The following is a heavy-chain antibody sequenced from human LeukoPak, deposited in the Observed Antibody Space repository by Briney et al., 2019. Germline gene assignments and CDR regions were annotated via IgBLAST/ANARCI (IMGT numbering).Heavy chain of an antibody. J-gene: IGHJ4*02. CDR3: AIYFRGGGVRGT. CDR2: DGA. V-gene: IGHV4-30-4*01. CDR1: GGSISSGVYH. D-gene: IGHD2-21*01. Sequence: PSETLSLTCCVSGGSISSGVYHGSWIRQLPGNGLEWIGHDGAYYNPSLKSRSTISVDTSKNQFALKLSSVTAADTAIYYCAIYFRGGGVRGTWGRGTLVTVSS.